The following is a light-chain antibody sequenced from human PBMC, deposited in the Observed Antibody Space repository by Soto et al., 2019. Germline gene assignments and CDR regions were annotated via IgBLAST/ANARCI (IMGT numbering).Light chain of an antibody. Sequence: EIVLTQSPGTLSLSPGERATLSCRASQSVSNSHLAWYQQKPGQAPRLLIYGASSRAAGIPDRFSGSGSGTDFTLTISRLDPEDFAVYYCQQYNNWPPTLTFGGGTKVEIK. J-gene: IGKJ4*01. V-gene: IGKV3-20*01. CDR1: QSVSNSH. CDR2: GAS. CDR3: QQYNNWPPTLT.